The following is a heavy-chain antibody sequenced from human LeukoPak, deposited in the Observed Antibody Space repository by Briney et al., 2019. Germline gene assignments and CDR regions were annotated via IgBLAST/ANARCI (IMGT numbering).Heavy chain of an antibody. CDR3: ARVRWSGLYYFDY. CDR1: GFTVSSNY. J-gene: IGHJ4*02. Sequence: GGSLRLSCAASGFTVSSNYMSWVRQAPGKGLEWVSVIYSGGSTYYADSVKGRFTISRDNSKNTLYLQMSSLRAEDTAVYYCARVRWSGLYYFDYWGQGTLVTVSS. D-gene: IGHD3-3*01. CDR2: IYSGGST. V-gene: IGHV3-53*01.